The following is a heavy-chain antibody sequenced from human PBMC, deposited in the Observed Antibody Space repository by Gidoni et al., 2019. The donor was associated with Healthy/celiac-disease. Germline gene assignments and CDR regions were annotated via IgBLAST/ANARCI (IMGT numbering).Heavy chain of an antibody. J-gene: IGHJ5*02. CDR2: INAGNGNT. D-gene: IGHD5-18*01. V-gene: IGHV1-3*01. CDR3: ARFFRRGYSYGPFDP. Sequence: QVQLVQSGAEVKKPGASVKVSCKASGYTFTSYAMHWVRQAPGQRLEWMGWINAGNGNTKYSQKFQGRVTITRDTSASTAYMELSSLRSEDTAVYYCARFFRRGYSYGPFDPWGQGTLVTVSS. CDR1: GYTFTSYA.